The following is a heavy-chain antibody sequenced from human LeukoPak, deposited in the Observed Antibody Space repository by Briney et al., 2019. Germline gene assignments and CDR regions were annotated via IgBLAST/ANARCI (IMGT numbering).Heavy chain of an antibody. D-gene: IGHD1-26*01. CDR2: IYPGDSGT. CDR3: ARRRGRYSGDAFDI. CDR1: GYRFTSYW. V-gene: IGHV5-51*01. J-gene: IGHJ3*02. Sequence: RGESLKISCKGSGYRFTSYWIGWVRQMTGKGLEWMGFIYPGDSGTRYSPSFQGQVTISADKSMSTAYLQWSSLKASDTATYYCARRRGRYSGDAFDIWGQGTMVTVSS.